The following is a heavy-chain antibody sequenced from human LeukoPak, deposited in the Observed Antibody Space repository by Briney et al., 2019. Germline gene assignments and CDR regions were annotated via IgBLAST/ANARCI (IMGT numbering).Heavy chain of an antibody. V-gene: IGHV3-48*03. D-gene: IGHD6-13*01. CDR3: ASARLYSSSWYCYFDY. J-gene: IGHJ4*02. CDR1: GMSFSSYE. CDR2: ISSGGTTI. Sequence: PGGSLRLSCAASGMSFSSYEMNWVRQAPGKGLEWVSYISSGGTTIYYAVSVKGRFTISRDNAKNSLYLQMNNLRAEDTAVYYCASARLYSSSWYCYFDYWGRGTLVTVSS.